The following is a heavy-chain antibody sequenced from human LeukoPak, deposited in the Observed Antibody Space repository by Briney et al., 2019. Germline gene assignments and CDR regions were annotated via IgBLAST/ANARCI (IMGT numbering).Heavy chain of an antibody. J-gene: IGHJ4*02. D-gene: IGHD3-10*01. V-gene: IGHV3-23*01. CDR1: GFTFSTYA. CDR3: AKDRGFGEYFPFFY. CDR2: ISGSGGST. Sequence: PGGSLILSCAASGFTFSTYAMSWVRQTPEKGLEWVSAISGSGGSTYYADSVKGRFTISRDNSKNTLYLQMNSLRAEDTAVYYCAKDRGFGEYFPFFYWGQGTLVTVSS.